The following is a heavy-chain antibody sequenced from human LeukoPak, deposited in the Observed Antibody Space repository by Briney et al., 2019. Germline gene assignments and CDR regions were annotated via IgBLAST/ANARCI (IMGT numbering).Heavy chain of an antibody. J-gene: IGHJ5*02. CDR3: SAYRTGYGCS. CDR2: ISSSSSYI. CDR1: GFTFSSYS. Sequence: GGSLRLSCAASGFTFSSYSMKWVRQAPGKGLEWVSFISSSSSYIYYRDSVKGRFTISRDDSKNTAYLQMNSLTIEDTAVYYCSAYRTGYGCSWGQGTLVTVSS. D-gene: IGHD2-15*01. V-gene: IGHV3-21*04.